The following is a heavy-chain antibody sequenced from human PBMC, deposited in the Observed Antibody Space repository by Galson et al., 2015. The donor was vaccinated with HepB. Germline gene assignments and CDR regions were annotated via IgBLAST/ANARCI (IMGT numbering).Heavy chain of an antibody. J-gene: IGHJ4*02. CDR3: ASPYKSTWYSVDH. CDR1: GYTFINYA. V-gene: IGHV5-51*01. Sequence: QSGAEVKKPGESLKISCKASGYTFINYAIAWVRQMPGKGLEWMGIIHPGDSHTTYNPSFRGQVTFSVDKSINTAYLQWDSLKASGTAVYYCASPYKSTWYSVDHWGPGTLVTVSS. CDR2: IHPGDSHT. D-gene: IGHD6-13*01.